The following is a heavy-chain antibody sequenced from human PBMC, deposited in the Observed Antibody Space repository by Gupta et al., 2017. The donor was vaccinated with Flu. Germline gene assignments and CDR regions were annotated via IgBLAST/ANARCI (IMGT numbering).Heavy chain of an antibody. V-gene: IGHV3-7*01. CDR3: ARDPSYSNPFYYYYGMDV. CDR2: RKQDGSEK. CDR1: GFPFSRSL. D-gene: IGHD4-11*01. Sequence: EVQLVESGGGWVQPGGSLRRSCAASGFPFSRSLMSWVRQAHGKGLEWVANRKQDGSEKYYVDSVKGRFTISRDNAKNSLYLQMNSLRAEDTAVYYCARDPSYSNPFYYYYGMDVWGQGTTVTVSS. J-gene: IGHJ6*02.